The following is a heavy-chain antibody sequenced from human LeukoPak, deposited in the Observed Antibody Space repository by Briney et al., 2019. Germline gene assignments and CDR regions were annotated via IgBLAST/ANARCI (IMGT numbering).Heavy chain of an antibody. J-gene: IGHJ4*02. CDR2: INTNTGNP. CDR3: ARGTSGLVTTNDY. Sequence: ASVKVSCKASGYTFTSYAMNWERQAPGQGLEWMGWINTNTGNPTYAQGFTGRFVFSLDTSVSTAYLQISSLKAEGTAVYYCARGTSGLVTTNDYWGQGTLVTVSS. CDR1: GYTFTSYA. D-gene: IGHD3/OR15-3a*01. V-gene: IGHV7-4-1*02.